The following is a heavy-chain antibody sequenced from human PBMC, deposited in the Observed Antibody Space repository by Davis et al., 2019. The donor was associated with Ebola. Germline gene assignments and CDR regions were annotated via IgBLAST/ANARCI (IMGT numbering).Heavy chain of an antibody. Sequence: AASVKVSCKASGYTFTGYDINWVRQATGQGLEWLGWMNPNSGNTGYAQKFQGSITMTRNISISTAYMELNSLRSEDTAVYYCAKHSPYGSSWYGVFDYWGQGTLVTVSS. J-gene: IGHJ4*02. V-gene: IGHV1-8*01. CDR2: MNPNSGNT. CDR3: AKHSPYGSSWYGVFDY. D-gene: IGHD6-13*01. CDR1: GYTFTGYD.